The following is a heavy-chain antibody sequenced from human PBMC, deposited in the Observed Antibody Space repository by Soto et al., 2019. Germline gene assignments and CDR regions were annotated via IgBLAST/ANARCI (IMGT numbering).Heavy chain of an antibody. V-gene: IGHV4-59*08. CDR3: ARQTGYDFWSGYYNRANWFDP. CDR1: GGSISSYY. J-gene: IGHJ5*02. Sequence: SETLSLTCTVSGGSISSYYWSWIRQPPGKGLEWIGYIYYSGSTNYNPSLKSRVTISVDTSKNQFSLKLSSVTAADTAVYYCARQTGYDFWSGYYNRANWFDPWGQGTLVTVSS. D-gene: IGHD3-3*01. CDR2: IYYSGST.